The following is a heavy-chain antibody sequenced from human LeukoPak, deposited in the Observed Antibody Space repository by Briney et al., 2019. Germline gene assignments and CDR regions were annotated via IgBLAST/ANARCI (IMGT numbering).Heavy chain of an antibody. Sequence: PSETLSLTCAVYGGSFSGYYWSSIRRPPGKGLEWSGEINHSGSTNYNPSLKRRVTISVDTSKNQFSLKLSSVTAADTAVYYCALTGQNDAFDIWGQGTMVTVYS. D-gene: IGHD1-1*01. J-gene: IGHJ3*02. CDR2: INHSGST. V-gene: IGHV4-34*01. CDR3: ALTGQNDAFDI. CDR1: GGSFSGYY.